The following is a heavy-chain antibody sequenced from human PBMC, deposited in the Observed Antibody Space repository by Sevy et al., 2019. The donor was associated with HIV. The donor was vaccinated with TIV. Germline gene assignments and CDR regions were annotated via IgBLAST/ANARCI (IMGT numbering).Heavy chain of an antibody. Sequence: ASVKFSCKASKYSFSDHYIHWVRQAPGQGLEWMGWIKHYNGGTNYAQKFKGRVTMTRDTSISTTYMEMSSLGSDDTAVYYCARGFRYRSYWSAVDFWGQGTLVTVSS. J-gene: IGHJ4*02. CDR1: KYSFSDHY. D-gene: IGHD3-10*01. V-gene: IGHV1-2*02. CDR3: ARGFRYRSYWSAVDF. CDR2: IKHYNGGT.